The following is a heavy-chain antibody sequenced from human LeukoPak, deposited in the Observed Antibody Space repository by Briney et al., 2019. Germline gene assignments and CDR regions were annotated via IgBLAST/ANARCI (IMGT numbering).Heavy chain of an antibody. D-gene: IGHD4/OR15-4a*01. CDR1: GFTVSTNS. CDR2: IYSDNT. Sequence: GGSLRLSCTVSGFTVSTNSMSWVRQAPGKGLEWVSLIYSDNTHYSNSVKGRFTISRDTSKNTLYLQMNSLRAEDMAVYYCARRAGAYSHPYDYWGQGTLVTVSS. J-gene: IGHJ4*02. CDR3: ARRAGAYSHPYDY. V-gene: IGHV3-53*01.